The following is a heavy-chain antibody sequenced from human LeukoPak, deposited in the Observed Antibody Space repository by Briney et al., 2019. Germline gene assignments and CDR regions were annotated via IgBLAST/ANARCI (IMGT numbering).Heavy chain of an antibody. V-gene: IGHV3-48*04. Sequence: PGGSLRLSCVGSGFTFSSYSMNWVRQAPGKGLEWVSYISGTSNTIYYADSVKGRFTISRDNAKNSLYLQMNSLRVEDTAVYYCAKVAKYYYGSETYYFFEHWGQGTPVTASS. CDR3: AKVAKYYYGSETYYFFEH. J-gene: IGHJ4*02. CDR1: GFTFSSYS. D-gene: IGHD3-10*01. CDR2: ISGTSNTI.